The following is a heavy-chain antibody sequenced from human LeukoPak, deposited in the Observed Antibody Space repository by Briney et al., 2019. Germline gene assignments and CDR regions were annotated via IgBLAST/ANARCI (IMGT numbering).Heavy chain of an antibody. CDR2: IYPGDSDT. V-gene: IGHV5-51*01. Sequence: PGESLKISCKGSGYSFTSYWIGWVLQMPGKGLEWMGIIYPGDSDTSYSPSFQGQVTISADKSISTAYLQWSSLKASDTAMYYCARRTIAVGGYDSFDIWGQGTMVSVSS. CDR3: ARRTIAVGGYDSFDI. J-gene: IGHJ3*02. D-gene: IGHD6-19*01. CDR1: GYSFTSYW.